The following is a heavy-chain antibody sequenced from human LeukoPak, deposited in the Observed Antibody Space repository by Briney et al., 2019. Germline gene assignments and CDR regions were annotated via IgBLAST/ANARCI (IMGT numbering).Heavy chain of an antibody. V-gene: IGHV3-23*01. D-gene: IGHD1-14*01. J-gene: IGHJ3*02. CDR1: GFSFSSYG. Sequence: GGSLRLSCAASGFSFSSYGMNWVRQAPGKGPEWVSTISGSGGSTYYADSVKGRFTISRDNSKNTLYLQMNSLRDEDTAVYYCAKDLRRNPDAFDIWGQGTMVTVSS. CDR2: ISGSGGST. CDR3: AKDLRRNPDAFDI.